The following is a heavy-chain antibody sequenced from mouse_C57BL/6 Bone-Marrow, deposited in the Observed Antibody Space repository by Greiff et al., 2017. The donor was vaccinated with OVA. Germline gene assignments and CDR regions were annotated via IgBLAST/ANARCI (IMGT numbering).Heavy chain of an antibody. CDR3: ARGYYGSSYWYFDV. Sequence: QVQLQQPGAELVMPGASVKLSCKASGYTFTSYWMHWVKQRPGQGLEWIGEIDPSDSYTNYTQKFKGKSTLTVDKSSSTAYMQLSSLTSEDSAVYYCARGYYGSSYWYFDVGGTGTTVTVSS. J-gene: IGHJ1*03. D-gene: IGHD1-1*01. V-gene: IGHV1-69*01. CDR1: GYTFTSYW. CDR2: IDPSDSYT.